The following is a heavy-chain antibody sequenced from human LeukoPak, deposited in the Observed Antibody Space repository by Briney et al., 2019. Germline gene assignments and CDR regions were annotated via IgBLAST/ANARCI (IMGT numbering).Heavy chain of an antibody. J-gene: IGHJ4*02. CDR3: ATDRWGFFNY. D-gene: IGHD3-3*01. Sequence: GGSLRLSCAASGFTFSDYYMSWIRQAPGKGLEWVSYISTSSSIIYYADSVKGRFTISRDNAKNSLYLQMNSLRAEDTAFYYCATDRWGFFNYWGQGTLVTVSS. CDR1: GFTFSDYY. CDR2: ISTSSSII. V-gene: IGHV3-11*04.